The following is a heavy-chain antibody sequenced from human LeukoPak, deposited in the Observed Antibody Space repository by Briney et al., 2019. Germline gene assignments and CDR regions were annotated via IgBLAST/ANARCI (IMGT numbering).Heavy chain of an antibody. D-gene: IGHD2-2*01. V-gene: IGHV1-18*01. CDR3: ARGYCSTTSCYGAFDI. J-gene: IGHJ3*02. Sequence: EASVKVSCKASGYTFTGYGISWVRQAPGQGLEWMGWISAYNGNTNSAQKFQGRVTMTTDTPTTTAYMELRSLRSDDTAVYYCARGYCSTTSCYGAFDIWGQGTMVTVSS. CDR2: ISAYNGNT. CDR1: GYTFTGYG.